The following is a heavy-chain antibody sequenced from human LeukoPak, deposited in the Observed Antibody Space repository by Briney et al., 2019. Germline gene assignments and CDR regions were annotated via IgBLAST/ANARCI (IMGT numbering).Heavy chain of an antibody. CDR2: IYYSGST. CDR1: GGSISSSSYY. CDR3: ASFGWGSYFGPKRFDY. D-gene: IGHD3-10*01. V-gene: IGHV4-39*01. J-gene: IGHJ4*02. Sequence: PSETLSLTCTVSGGSISSSSYYWGWIRQPPGKGLEWIGSIYYSGSTYYNPSLKSRVTISVDTSKNQFSLKLSSVTAADTAVYYCASFGWGSYFGPKRFDYWGQGTLVTVSS.